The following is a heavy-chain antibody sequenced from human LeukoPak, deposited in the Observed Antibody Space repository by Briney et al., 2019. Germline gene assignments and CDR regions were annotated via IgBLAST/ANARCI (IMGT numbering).Heavy chain of an antibody. CDR1: GYTFTSYG. V-gene: IGHV1-18*01. Sequence: ASVKVSCKASGYTFTSYGISWVRQAPGQGLEWMGWISAYNGNTNYAQKLQGRVTMTTDTSTSTAYMELRSLRSDDTGVYYCARDRCSGGSCAFDYWGQGTLVTVSS. D-gene: IGHD2-15*01. CDR3: ARDRCSGGSCAFDY. CDR2: ISAYNGNT. J-gene: IGHJ4*02.